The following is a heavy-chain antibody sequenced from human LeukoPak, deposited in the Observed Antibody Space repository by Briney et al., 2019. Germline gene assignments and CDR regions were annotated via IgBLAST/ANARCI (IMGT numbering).Heavy chain of an antibody. D-gene: IGHD2-2*01. CDR3: ARDSNQLLSL. CDR2: IIPIFGTA. V-gene: IGHV1-69*05. J-gene: IGHJ4*02. CDR1: GGTFISYA. Sequence: ASVKVSCKASGGTFISYAISWVRQAPGQGLEWMGGIIPIFGTANYAQKFQGRVTITTDESTSTAYMELSSLRSEDTAVYYCARDSNQLLSLWGRGTLVTVSS.